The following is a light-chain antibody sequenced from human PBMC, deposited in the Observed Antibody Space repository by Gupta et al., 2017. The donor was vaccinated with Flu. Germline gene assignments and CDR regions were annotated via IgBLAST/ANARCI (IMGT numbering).Light chain of an antibody. J-gene: IGKJ4*01. Sequence: PATVPASVGDRVSITCRASQHIGSWLASYQGRPGKAPNLLIYAASTLESAVPSRFSRSGYGSEFSLTIISLLPEDFATYSCRPANSYRLTFGTGTKVEIK. CDR3: RPANSYRLT. CDR2: AAS. CDR1: QHIGSW. V-gene: IGKV1-12*01.